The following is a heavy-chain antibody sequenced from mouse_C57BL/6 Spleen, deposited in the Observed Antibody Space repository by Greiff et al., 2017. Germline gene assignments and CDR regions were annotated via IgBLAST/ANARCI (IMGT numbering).Heavy chain of an antibody. CDR2: IDPSDSYT. CDR1: GYTFTSYW. CDR3: SRSYVYDGAWFAY. Sequence: QVQLQQPGAELVMPGASVKLSCKASGYTFTSYWMHWVKQRPGQGLEWIGEIDPSDSYTNYNQKFKGKSTLTVDKSSSTAYMQLSSLTSEDSAVYYDSRSYVYDGAWFAYWGQGTLVTVSA. D-gene: IGHD2-2*01. J-gene: IGHJ3*01. V-gene: IGHV1-69*01.